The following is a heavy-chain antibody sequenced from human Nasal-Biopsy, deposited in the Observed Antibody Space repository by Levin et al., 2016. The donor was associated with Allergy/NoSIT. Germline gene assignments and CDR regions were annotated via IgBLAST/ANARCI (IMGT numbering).Heavy chain of an antibody. Sequence: GSLRLSCAISGFAFRDAAVSWVRRAPGKGLEWVSSLSGSDDTTHYAASVRARFSISRDKSKSMVYLQLNSLRVEDTAVYYCVRDSSYYGSRSPDGKFRYFYYGMDVWGQGTTVTVS. D-gene: IGHD3-10*01. V-gene: IGHV3-23*01. J-gene: IGHJ6*02. CDR3: VRDSSYYGSRSPDGKFRYFYYGMDV. CDR2: LSGSDDTT. CDR1: GFAFRDAA.